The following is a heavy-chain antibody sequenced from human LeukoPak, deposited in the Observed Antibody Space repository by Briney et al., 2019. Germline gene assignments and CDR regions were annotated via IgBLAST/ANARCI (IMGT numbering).Heavy chain of an antibody. CDR3: ARRPLRFGEDYFDD. D-gene: IGHD3-10*01. CDR1: GGSFSAYY. Sequence: SETLSLTCAVYGGSFSAYYWSWIRQAPGKGLEWIGEIIHSGSTNYNPSLKSRVTISLDTSKKQFSLKLRSVTAADTAVYYCARRPLRFGEDYFDDWGQGTLVTVSS. CDR2: IIHSGST. J-gene: IGHJ4*02. V-gene: IGHV4-34*12.